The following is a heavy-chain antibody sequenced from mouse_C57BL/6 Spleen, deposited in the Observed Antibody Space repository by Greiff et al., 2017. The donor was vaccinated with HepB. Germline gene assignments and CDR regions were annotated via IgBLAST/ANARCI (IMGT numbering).Heavy chain of an antibody. CDR1: GFTFSSYA. J-gene: IGHJ2*01. V-gene: IGHV5-4*01. CDR2: ISDGGSYT. Sequence: EVQGVESGGRLVKPGGSLKLSCAASGFTFSSYAMSWVRQTPEKRLEWVATISDGGSYTYYPDNVKGRFTISRDNAKNNLYLQMSHLKSEDTAMYYCARDGYYGNYYFDYWGQGTTLTVSS. CDR3: ARDGYYGNYYFDY. D-gene: IGHD2-3*01.